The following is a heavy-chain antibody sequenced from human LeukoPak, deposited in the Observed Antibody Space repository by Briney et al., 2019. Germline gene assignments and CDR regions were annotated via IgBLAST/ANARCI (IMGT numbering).Heavy chain of an antibody. CDR3: ARLQYYYDSSGFFDY. CDR2: IYVGGST. J-gene: IGHJ4*02. D-gene: IGHD3-22*01. Sequence: SETLSLTCTVSGGSISSSSYYWGWIRQPPEKGLDWIGNIYVGGSTYYNPSLNSRVTLSLDTSRNQISLDLNSVTAADTAVYYCARLQYYYDSSGFFDYWGQGTVVTVSS. V-gene: IGHV4-39*07. CDR1: GGSISSSSYY.